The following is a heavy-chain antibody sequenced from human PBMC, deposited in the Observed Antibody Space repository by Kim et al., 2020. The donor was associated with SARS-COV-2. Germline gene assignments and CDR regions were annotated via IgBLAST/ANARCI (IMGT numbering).Heavy chain of an antibody. V-gene: IGHV4-34*01. J-gene: IGHJ4*02. CDR3: ARALRLRGIDY. Sequence: TNYNPSLKSRVTISVDTSKNQFSLKLSSVTAADTAVYYCARALRLRGIDYWGQGTLVTVSS. D-gene: IGHD4-17*01. CDR2: T.